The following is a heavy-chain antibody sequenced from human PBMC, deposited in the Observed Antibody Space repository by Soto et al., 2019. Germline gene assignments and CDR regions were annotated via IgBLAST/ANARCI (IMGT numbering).Heavy chain of an antibody. J-gene: IGHJ6*02. CDR3: AVGGYYYYGMDV. Sequence: QVQLVESGGGVVQPGRSLRLSCAASGFTFSSYAMHWVRQAPGKGLEWVAVISYDGSNKYYADSVKGRFTISRDNSKNMLYLQMNSLRAEDTAVYYCAVGGYYYYGMDVWGQGTTVTVSS. D-gene: IGHD3-16*01. CDR2: ISYDGSNK. CDR1: GFTFSSYA. V-gene: IGHV3-30-3*01.